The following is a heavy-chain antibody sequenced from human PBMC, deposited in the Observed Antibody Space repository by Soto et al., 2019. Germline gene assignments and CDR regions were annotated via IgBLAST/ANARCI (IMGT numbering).Heavy chain of an antibody. D-gene: IGHD6-13*01. J-gene: IGHJ4*02. CDR3: ARVRVRPPTQQQLVRGRVYYFDY. CDR2: IYYSGST. V-gene: IGHV4-31*03. Sequence: PSETLSLTCTVSGGSISSGGYYWSWIRQHPGKGLEWIGYIYYSGSTYYNPSLKSRVTISVDTSKNQFSLKLSSVTAADTAVYYCARVRVRPPTQQQLVRGRVYYFDYWGQGTLVTVSS. CDR1: GGSISSGGYY.